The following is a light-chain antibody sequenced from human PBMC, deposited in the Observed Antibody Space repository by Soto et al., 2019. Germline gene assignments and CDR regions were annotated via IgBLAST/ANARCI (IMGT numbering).Light chain of an antibody. J-gene: IGKJ4*01. Sequence: DIQMTQSPSTLSASVGDRVTITCRASQSIGSWLAWHQQEPGKAPKLLIYKASSLESGVPSRFSGSGSGTEFTLSISSLQPDDSATYYCQQYDSYPLTFGGGTKVDNK. CDR1: QSIGSW. CDR3: QQYDSYPLT. CDR2: KAS. V-gene: IGKV1-5*03.